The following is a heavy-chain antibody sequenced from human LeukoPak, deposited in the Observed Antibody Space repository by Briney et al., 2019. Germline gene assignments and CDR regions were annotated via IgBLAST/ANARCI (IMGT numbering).Heavy chain of an antibody. CDR3: ARHVPLWFGGSYYYYYMDV. D-gene: IGHD3-10*01. CDR1: GGSISSSSYY. J-gene: IGHJ6*03. Sequence: SETLSLTCTVSGGSISSSSYYWGWIRQPPGKGLEWIGSIYYSGSTYYDPSLKSRVTISVDTSKNQFSLKLSSVTAADTAVYYCARHVPLWFGGSYYYYYMDVWGKGTTVTISS. V-gene: IGHV4-39*01. CDR2: IYYSGST.